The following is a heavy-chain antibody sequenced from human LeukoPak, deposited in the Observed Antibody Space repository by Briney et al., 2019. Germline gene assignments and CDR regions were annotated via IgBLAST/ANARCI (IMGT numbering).Heavy chain of an antibody. V-gene: IGHV3-64D*06. CDR2: ISNNGGST. CDR3: AKFIGDYDANFDY. CDR1: GFTFSSYA. J-gene: IGHJ4*02. D-gene: IGHD4-17*01. Sequence: PGGSLRLSCSASGFTFSSYAMYWVRQAPGKGLEYVSVISNNGGSTYYADSVKGRFTISRDNSKNTLYLQMSSLRAEDTAVYYCAKFIGDYDANFDYWGQGTLVTVSS.